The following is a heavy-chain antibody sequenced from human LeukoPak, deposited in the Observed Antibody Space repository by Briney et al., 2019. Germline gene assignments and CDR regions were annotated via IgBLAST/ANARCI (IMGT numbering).Heavy chain of an antibody. D-gene: IGHD5-18*01. CDR2: IRYDGSNK. CDR3: GRGGYSYGSTHFDY. J-gene: IGHJ4*02. V-gene: IGHV3-30*02. CDR1: GFTFSSYG. Sequence: PGGSLRLSCAASGFTFSSYGMHWVRQAPGKGLEWVAFIRYDGSNKYYADSVKGRFTISRDNSKNTLYLQMNSLRAEDTAVYYCGRGGYSYGSTHFDYWGQGTLVTVSS.